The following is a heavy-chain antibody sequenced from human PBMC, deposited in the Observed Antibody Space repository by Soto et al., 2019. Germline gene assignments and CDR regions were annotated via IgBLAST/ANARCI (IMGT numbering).Heavy chain of an antibody. J-gene: IGHJ4*02. V-gene: IGHV1-69*08. CDR3: AKEDRMVAAPREY. CDR1: GGTFSSYT. Sequence: QVQLVQSGAEVKKPGSSVKVSCKASGGTFSSYTISWVRQAPGQGLEWMGRIIPILVIANYAQKFQGRVTITADKSTSTADIELSSLRSKDTAVDYCAKEDRMVAAPREYWGQGSLVTASS. D-gene: IGHD6-25*01. CDR2: IIPILVIA.